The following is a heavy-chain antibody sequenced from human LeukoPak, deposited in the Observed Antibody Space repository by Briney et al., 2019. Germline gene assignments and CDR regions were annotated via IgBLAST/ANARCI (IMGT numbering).Heavy chain of an antibody. CDR2: IRFDGTTQ. CDR1: GFIFSNYG. V-gene: IGHV3-30*02. D-gene: IGHD5-24*01. J-gene: IGHJ4*02. CDR3: AKEGGDGSPFDY. Sequence: AGGSLRLSCAASGFIFSNYGMHWVRLSPDKGLEWLTFIRFDGTTQYYADSVRGRFTISRDNSKDTVSLQMYSLRAEDTGIYYCAKEGGDGSPFDYWGQGILVTVSS.